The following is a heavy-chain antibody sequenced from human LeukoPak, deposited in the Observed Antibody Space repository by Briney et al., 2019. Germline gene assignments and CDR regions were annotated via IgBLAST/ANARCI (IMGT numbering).Heavy chain of an antibody. CDR2: IKQDENEQ. Sequence: GGSLRLSCAASGITVSRYWMSWVRQAPGGGLEWVANIKQDENEQDYVDSVRGRFTISRDNAKNSLYLQMNSLRAEDTAVYYCARVGYYYGSGSQRDGFDMWGQGTMVTVSS. CDR3: ARVGYYYGSGSQRDGFDM. J-gene: IGHJ3*02. CDR1: GITVSRYW. V-gene: IGHV3-7*01. D-gene: IGHD3-10*01.